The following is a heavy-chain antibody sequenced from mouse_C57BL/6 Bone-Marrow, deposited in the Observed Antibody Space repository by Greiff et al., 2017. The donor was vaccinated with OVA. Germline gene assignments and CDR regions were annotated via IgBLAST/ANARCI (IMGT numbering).Heavy chain of an antibody. V-gene: IGHV1-9*01. CDR3: ARVANYYGSSYWYFDV. CDR1: GYTFTGYW. CDR2: ILPGSGST. Sequence: QVQLQQSVAELMKPGASVKLSCKATGYTFTGYWIEWVKQRPGHGLEWIGEILPGSGSTNYNEKFKGKATFTADTSSNTAYMQLSSLTTEDSAIYYCARVANYYGSSYWYFDVWGTGTTVTVSS. D-gene: IGHD1-1*01. J-gene: IGHJ1*03.